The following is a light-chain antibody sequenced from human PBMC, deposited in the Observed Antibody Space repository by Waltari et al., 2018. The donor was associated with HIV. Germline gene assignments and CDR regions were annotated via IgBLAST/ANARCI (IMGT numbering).Light chain of an antibody. CDR3: QQGKSYPRT. CDR1: QGISRY. CDR2: AAT. J-gene: IGKJ1*01. Sequence: DIQLTQSPSFLSASVGDRVYIHCRASQGISRYLAWYQQEPGKAPKLLIYAATVLQSGVPSRFSGSGSGTEFTLTISSLQPEDSATYYCQQGKSYPRTFGQGTKVEIK. V-gene: IGKV1-9*01.